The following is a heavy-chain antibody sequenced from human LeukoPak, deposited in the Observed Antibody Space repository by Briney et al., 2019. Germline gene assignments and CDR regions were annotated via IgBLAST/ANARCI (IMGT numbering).Heavy chain of an antibody. CDR3: ARVGVGSWYYFDY. Sequence: VGSLRLSCAASGSTFSDYYISWIRQAPGKGLEWVSYISISSSYTNHADSVKGRFTISRDNAKNSLYLQMNSLRAEDTAVYYCARVGVGSWYYFDYWGQGTLVTVSS. CDR1: GSTFSDYY. D-gene: IGHD6-13*01. J-gene: IGHJ4*02. V-gene: IGHV3-11*05. CDR2: ISISSSYT.